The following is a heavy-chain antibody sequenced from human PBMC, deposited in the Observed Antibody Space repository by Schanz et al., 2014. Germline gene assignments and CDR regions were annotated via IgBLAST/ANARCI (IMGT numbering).Heavy chain of an antibody. CDR2: ISGGGGSA. CDR1: GFTFNNYD. Sequence: EVQLVESGGGLVQPGGSLRLSCAASGFTFNNYDMNWVRLVPGKGLECVSGISGGGGSAYYADSVKGRFTISRDNAKNSLCLQMNSLRAEDTALYYCARVLGGDEGLDQWGQGTLVTVSS. D-gene: IGHD4-17*01. J-gene: IGHJ4*02. V-gene: IGHV3-23*04. CDR3: ARVLGGDEGLDQ.